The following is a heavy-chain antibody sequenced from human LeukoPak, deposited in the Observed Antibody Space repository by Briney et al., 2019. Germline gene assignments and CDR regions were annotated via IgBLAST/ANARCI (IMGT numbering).Heavy chain of an antibody. J-gene: IGHJ4*02. CDR1: GFTFSSYS. Sequence: GGSLRLSCAASGFTFSSYSMNWVRQPPGKGLEWVSYISSSSGTIYYADSVKGRFTISRDNAKNTLYLQMNRLRAGDTAVYYCARALRAYSYGSFDYWGQGTLVTVSS. V-gene: IGHV3-48*01. CDR2: ISSSSGTI. D-gene: IGHD5-18*01. CDR3: ARALRAYSYGSFDY.